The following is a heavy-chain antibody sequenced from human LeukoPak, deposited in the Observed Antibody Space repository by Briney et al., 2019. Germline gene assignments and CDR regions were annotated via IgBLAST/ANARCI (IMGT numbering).Heavy chain of an antibody. Sequence: SVKVSSKASGGTFSSYAISWVRQASGQGLEWMGWIIPIFGTANYAQKFQGRVTITADESTSTAYMELRSLRSDDTAVYYCAREPTGEYDFWSGYYSYWFDPWGQGTLVTVSS. CDR2: IIPIFGTA. CDR1: GGTFSSYA. J-gene: IGHJ5*02. D-gene: IGHD3-3*01. CDR3: AREPTGEYDFWSGYYSYWFDP. V-gene: IGHV1-69*01.